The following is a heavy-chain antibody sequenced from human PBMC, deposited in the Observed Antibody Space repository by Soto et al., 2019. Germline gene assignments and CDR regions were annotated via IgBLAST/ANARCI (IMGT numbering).Heavy chain of an antibody. Sequence: PGGSLRLSCAASGFSFDDYAMHWARQVPGKGLEWVSGISWNSGTIGYADSVKGRFTISRDNAKNSLYLQMNSLRAEDTALYYCAKSTGGTANGMGVWGQGTTVTVSS. V-gene: IGHV3-9*01. CDR1: GFSFDDYA. D-gene: IGHD2-8*02. CDR2: ISWNSGTI. J-gene: IGHJ6*02. CDR3: AKSTGGTANGMGV.